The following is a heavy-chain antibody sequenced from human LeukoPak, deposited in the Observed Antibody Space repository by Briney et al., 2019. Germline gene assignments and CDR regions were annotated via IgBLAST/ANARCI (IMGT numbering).Heavy chain of an antibody. CDR3: AKDCDFWSGSIYCAEYFQH. CDR1: GFTFSSYA. V-gene: IGHV3-23*01. D-gene: IGHD3-3*01. CDR2: ISGSGGST. J-gene: IGHJ1*01. Sequence: PGGSLRLSCAASGFTFSSYAMSWVRQAPGKGLEWVSAISGSGGSTYYADSVKGRFTISRDNSKNTLYLQMNSLRAEDTAVYYCAKDCDFWSGSIYCAEYFQHWGQGTLVTVSS.